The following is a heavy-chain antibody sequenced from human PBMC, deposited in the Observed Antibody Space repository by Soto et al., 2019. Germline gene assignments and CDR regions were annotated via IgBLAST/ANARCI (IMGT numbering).Heavy chain of an antibody. D-gene: IGHD2-21*02. CDR1: GFTFSPYN. Sequence: PGGSLRLSCAASGFTFSPYNMNWVRQAPGKGLEWVSSITGSSSDKYYADSVKGRFIISRDNAENSLYLQMNSLRAEDTAVYYCARDGTGIIDYWGQGTLVTVSS. CDR2: ITGSSSDK. V-gene: IGHV3-21*01. CDR3: ARDGTGIIDY. J-gene: IGHJ4*02.